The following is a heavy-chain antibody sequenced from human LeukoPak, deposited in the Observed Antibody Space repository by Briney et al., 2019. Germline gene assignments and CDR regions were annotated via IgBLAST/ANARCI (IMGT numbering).Heavy chain of an antibody. V-gene: IGHV4-59*01. D-gene: IGHD6-13*01. Sequence: SETLSLTCTVSGGSISSYYWSWIRQPPGKGLEWIGYIYYSGSTNYNPSLKSRVTISVDTSKNQFSLKLSSVTAADTAVYYCARGFFLAAAGLDYWGQGTLVTVSS. CDR2: IYYSGST. CDR3: ARGFFLAAAGLDY. CDR1: GGSISSYY. J-gene: IGHJ4*02.